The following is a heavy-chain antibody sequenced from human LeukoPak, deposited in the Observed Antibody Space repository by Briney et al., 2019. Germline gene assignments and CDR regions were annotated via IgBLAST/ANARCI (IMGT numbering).Heavy chain of an antibody. V-gene: IGHV4-34*01. J-gene: IGHJ5*02. CDR1: GGSFSGYY. CDR2: INHSGST. CDR3: ARGPLYSRGRWFAP. Sequence: SETLSLTCAVYGGSFSGYYWSWIRQPPGKGLEWIGEINHSGSTNYNPSLKSRVTISVDTSKNQFSLKLSSVTAADTAVYYCARGPLYSRGRWFAPWGKGPLVTVPS. D-gene: IGHD6-13*01.